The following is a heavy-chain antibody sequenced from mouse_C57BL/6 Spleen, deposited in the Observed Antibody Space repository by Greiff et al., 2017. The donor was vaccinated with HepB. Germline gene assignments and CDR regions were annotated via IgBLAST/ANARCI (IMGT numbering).Heavy chain of an antibody. CDR1: GFTFSDYG. J-gene: IGHJ4*01. Sequence: EVKVEESGGGLVKPGGSLKLSCAASGFTFSDYGMHWVRRAPEKGLEWVAYISSGSSTIYYADTVMGRFTISRNNAKNTLFLQMISLRSEDTAVYYCTTFYGYEWAMDYWGQGTSVTVAS. CDR2: ISSGSSTI. D-gene: IGHD2-2*01. V-gene: IGHV5-17*01. CDR3: TTFYGYEWAMDY.